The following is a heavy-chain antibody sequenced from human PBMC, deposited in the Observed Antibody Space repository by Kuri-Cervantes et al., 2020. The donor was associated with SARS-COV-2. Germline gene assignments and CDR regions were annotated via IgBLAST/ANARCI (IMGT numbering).Heavy chain of an antibody. V-gene: IGHV3-49*04. D-gene: IGHD3-3*01. CDR1: GFTFGDYA. J-gene: IGHJ4*02. CDR3: TRDDFWSGYFNY. CDR2: IRSKAYGGTT. Sequence: GGSLRLSCTASGFTFGDYAMSWVRQAPGKGLEWVGFIRSKAYGGTTEYAASVKGRFTISRDDSKSIAYLQMNSLKTEDTAVYYCTRDDFWSGYFNYWGQGTLVTVSS.